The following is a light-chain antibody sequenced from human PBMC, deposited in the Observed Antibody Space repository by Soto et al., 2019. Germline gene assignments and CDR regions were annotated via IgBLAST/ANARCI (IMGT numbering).Light chain of an antibody. J-gene: IGKJ1*01. CDR1: QGISNY. CDR2: AAS. Sequence: DIQMTRYSSSLSASVGERVTITCRASQGISNYLAWYQQKPGKVPKVLMYAASTLQSGVPSRFSGSGSGTDFTLTISCLQSEDFAVYYCQQYNNWPRTFGQGTKVDIK. CDR3: QQYNNWPRT. V-gene: IGKV1-27*01.